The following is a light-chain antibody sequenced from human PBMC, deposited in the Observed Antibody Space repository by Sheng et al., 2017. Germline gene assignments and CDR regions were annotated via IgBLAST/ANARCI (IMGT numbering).Light chain of an antibody. J-gene: IGLJ2*01. CDR1: SGSIGNNY. Sequence: NFMLTQPHSVSESPGKTVTISCTRSSGSIGNNYVQWYQRRPGSSPTTVIYEDKQRPSGVPDRFSGSIDRSSNSASLIISDLQTEDEGDYYCQSYETTIVFGGRDQADRP. CDR2: EDK. V-gene: IGLV6-57*01. CDR3: QSYETTIV.